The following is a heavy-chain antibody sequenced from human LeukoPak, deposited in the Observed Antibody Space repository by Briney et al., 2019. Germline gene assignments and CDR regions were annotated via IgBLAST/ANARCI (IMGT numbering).Heavy chain of an antibody. CDR1: GFTFSSYA. CDR2: ISYDGSNK. V-gene: IGHV3-30-3*01. CDR3: ARDSGGRFDY. Sequence: PGRSLRLSCAASGFTFSSYAMHWVRQAPGKGLEWVAVISYDGSNKYYADSVKGRFTISRDNSKNTLYLQMNSLRAEDTAVYYCARDSGGRFDYWGQGTLVTVSS. J-gene: IGHJ4*02. D-gene: IGHD2-8*02.